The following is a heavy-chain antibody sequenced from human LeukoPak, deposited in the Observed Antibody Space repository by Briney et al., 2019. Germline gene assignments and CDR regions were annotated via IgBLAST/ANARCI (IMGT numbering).Heavy chain of an antibody. V-gene: IGHV1-69*04. CDR1: GYTFTSYA. Sequence: SVKVSCKASGYTFTSYAISWVRQAPGQGLEWMGRIIPILGIANYAQKFQGRVTITADKSTSTAYMELSSLRSEDTAVYYCARIQPQADFTVRGDAFDIWGQGTMVTVSS. CDR3: ARIQPQADFTVRGDAFDI. CDR2: IIPILGIA. D-gene: IGHD1-14*01. J-gene: IGHJ3*02.